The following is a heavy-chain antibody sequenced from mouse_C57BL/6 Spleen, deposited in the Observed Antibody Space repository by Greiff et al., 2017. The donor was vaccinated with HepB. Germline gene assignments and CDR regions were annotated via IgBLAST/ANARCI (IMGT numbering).Heavy chain of an antibody. CDR2: IYPSDSET. J-gene: IGHJ4*01. CDR1: GYTFTSYW. CDR3: ARMGSYGNYFYYAMDY. V-gene: IGHV1-61*01. Sequence: QVQLQQPGAELVRPGSSVKLYCKASGYTFTSYWMDWVKQRPGQGLEWIGNIYPSDSETHYNQKFKDKATLTVDKSSSTAYMQLSSLTSEDSAVYYCARMGSYGNYFYYAMDYWGQGTSVTVSS. D-gene: IGHD2-1*01.